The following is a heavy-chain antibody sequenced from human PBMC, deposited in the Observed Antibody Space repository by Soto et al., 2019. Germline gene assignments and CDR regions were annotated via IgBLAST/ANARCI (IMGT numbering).Heavy chain of an antibody. CDR2: IYYTGST. CDR1: GGSISSYY. Sequence: ETLSLTCTVSGGSISSYYWTWIRQPPGEGLEWIGHIYYTGSTNYNPSLKSRVALSVDTPKNQFSLMLSSVTAADTAVYYCARGDYYDSSGFDYWGQGTLVTVSS. V-gene: IGHV4-59*01. D-gene: IGHD3-22*01. CDR3: ARGDYYDSSGFDY. J-gene: IGHJ4*02.